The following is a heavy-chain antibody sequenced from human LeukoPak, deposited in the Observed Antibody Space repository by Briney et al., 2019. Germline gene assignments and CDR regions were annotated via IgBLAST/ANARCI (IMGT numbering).Heavy chain of an antibody. J-gene: IGHJ5*02. CDR3: ARSGCSSTSCYAGHWFDP. D-gene: IGHD2-2*01. V-gene: IGHV1-69*06. Sequence: ASVKASCTASGGTFSSYAISWVRQAPGQGLEWMGRIIPIFGTANYAQKFQGRVTITADKSTSTAYMELSSLRSEDTAVYYCARSGCSSTSCYAGHWFDPWGQGTLVSVSS. CDR2: IIPIFGTA. CDR1: GGTFSSYA.